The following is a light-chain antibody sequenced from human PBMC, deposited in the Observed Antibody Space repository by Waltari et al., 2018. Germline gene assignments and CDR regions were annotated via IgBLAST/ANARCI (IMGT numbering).Light chain of an antibody. J-gene: IGLJ2*01. Sequence: QSALPQPASVSGSPGQSITIPCTGTSSDSGNYNRVSWYQQHPGKAPKLMIYAVSKRPSGVSDRFSGSKSGDMASLTISGLQPEDEAEYFCSSYAGSSKGVFGGGTKVTVL. CDR3: SSYAGSSKGV. CDR2: AVS. V-gene: IGLV2-23*02. CDR1: SSDSGNYNR.